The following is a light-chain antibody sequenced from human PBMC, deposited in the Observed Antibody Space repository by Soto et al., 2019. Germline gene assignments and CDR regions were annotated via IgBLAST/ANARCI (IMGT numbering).Light chain of an antibody. J-gene: IGKJ3*01. CDR2: GAS. V-gene: IGKV3-20*01. CDR1: QSVSSSY. CDR3: QQYGSSPIFT. Sequence: EIVLTQSPGTLSLSPGERATLSCRASQSVSSSYLAWYQQKPGQAPRLLIYGASSRATGIPDRFSGSGSGTDFPLTISRLEPEDFPVYYCQQYGSSPIFTFDPGTKVDI.